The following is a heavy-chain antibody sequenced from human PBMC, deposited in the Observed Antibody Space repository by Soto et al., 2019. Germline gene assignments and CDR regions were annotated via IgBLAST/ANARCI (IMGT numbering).Heavy chain of an antibody. V-gene: IGHV1-3*01. CDR2: INAGNGNT. Sequence: ASVKVACKASGYTFTSYAMHWVRQAPGQRLEWMGWINAGNGNTKYSQKFQGRVTITRDTSASTAYMELSSLRSEDTAVYYCARGGGWYVWFDPWGQGTLVTVSS. CDR3: ARGGGWYVWFDP. D-gene: IGHD6-19*01. CDR1: GYTFTSYA. J-gene: IGHJ5*02.